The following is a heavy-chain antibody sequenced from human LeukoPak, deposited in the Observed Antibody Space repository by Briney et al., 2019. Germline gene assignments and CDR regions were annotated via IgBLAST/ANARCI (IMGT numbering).Heavy chain of an antibody. V-gene: IGHV4-30-2*01. CDR1: GGSVSSGGYY. J-gene: IGHJ4*02. CDR2: IYQSGSI. D-gene: IGHD4-17*01. CDR3: ASRLWTAVTIGY. Sequence: PSETLSLTCTVSGGSVSSGGYYWTWVRQPPGKALEWIGHIYQSGSISYSPSLESRVTISVDGSRNQVSLKVNSVTAADTAVYYCASRLWTAVTIGYWGQGTLVTVSS.